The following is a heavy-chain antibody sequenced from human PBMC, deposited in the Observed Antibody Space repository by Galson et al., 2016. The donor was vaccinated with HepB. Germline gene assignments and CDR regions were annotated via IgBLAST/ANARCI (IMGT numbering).Heavy chain of an antibody. J-gene: IGHJ4*02. CDR2: IYYSGST. D-gene: IGHD5-12*01. V-gene: IGHV4-39*01. CDR3: ASQDVYSGYDLPAAGTPHPADY. Sequence: WVRQAPGKGLEWIGSIYYSGSTYYNPSLKSRVTISVDTSKNQFSLKLNSVTAADTAVYYCASQDVYSGYDLPAAGTPHPADYWGQGTLVTVSS.